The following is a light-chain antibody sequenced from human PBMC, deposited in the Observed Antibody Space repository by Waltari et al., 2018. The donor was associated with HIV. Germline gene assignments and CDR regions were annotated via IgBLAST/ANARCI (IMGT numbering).Light chain of an antibody. CDR3: QSPDSGTYVV. V-gene: IGLV3-25*03. Sequence: SYDLTQPPSVSVSPGQTARITCTGDALPKQYAFLYQQKPGQAPVLVIYKDSERPSGIPERFAGSSSGTTVTLTIIGVQAEDEADYYCQSPDSGTYVVFGGGTKLTVL. J-gene: IGLJ2*01. CDR1: ALPKQY. CDR2: KDS.